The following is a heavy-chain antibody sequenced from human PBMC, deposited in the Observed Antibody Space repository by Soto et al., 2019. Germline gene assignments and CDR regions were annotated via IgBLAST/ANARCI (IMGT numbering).Heavy chain of an antibody. CDR2: IYYSGST. CDR1: GGSVSSGSYY. CDR3: ARGRNYYDSSGYPRLSDY. Sequence: PSETLSLTCTVSGGSVSSGSYYWSWIRQPPGKGLEWIGYIYYSGSTNYNPSLKSRVIISVDTSKNQFSLKLSSVTAADTAVYYCARGRNYYDSSGYPRLSDYWGQGTLVTVSS. D-gene: IGHD3-22*01. J-gene: IGHJ4*02. V-gene: IGHV4-61*01.